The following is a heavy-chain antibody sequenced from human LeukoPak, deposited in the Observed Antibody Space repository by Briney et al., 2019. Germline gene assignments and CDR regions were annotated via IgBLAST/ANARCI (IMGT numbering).Heavy chain of an antibody. Sequence: GGSLRLSCAASRFTFSSYGMHWVRQAPGKGLEWVAVIWYDGSNKYYADSVKGRFTISRDNSKNTLYLRMNSLRAEDTAVYYCARIPSGYTLGYGYYYYYMDVWGKGATVTVSS. J-gene: IGHJ6*03. V-gene: IGHV3-33*01. D-gene: IGHD5-18*01. CDR1: RFTFSSYG. CDR2: IWYDGSNK. CDR3: ARIPSGYTLGYGYYYYYMDV.